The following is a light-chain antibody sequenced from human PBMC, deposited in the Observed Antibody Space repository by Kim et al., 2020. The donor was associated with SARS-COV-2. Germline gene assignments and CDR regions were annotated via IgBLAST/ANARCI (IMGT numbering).Light chain of an antibody. CDR3: AAWEDTLVGRV. CDR1: SSNIGSNT. CDR2: RNN. J-gene: IGLJ3*02. Sequence: QSVLTQPPSASGAPGQRVAISCSGSSSNIGSNTVNWYQQLPGTAPKLLISRNNQRPSGVPDRFSASKSGTSASLAISDLHSEDEADYYCAAWEDTLVGRVFGGGTKVTVL. V-gene: IGLV1-44*01.